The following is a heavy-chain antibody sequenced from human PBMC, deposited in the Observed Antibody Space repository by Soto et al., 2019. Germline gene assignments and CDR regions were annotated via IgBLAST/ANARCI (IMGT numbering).Heavy chain of an antibody. J-gene: IGHJ4*02. D-gene: IGHD4-17*01. CDR2: IYYSGST. CDR3: ARSNTVTTYYFDY. V-gene: IGHV4-61*01. Sequence: SETLSLTCTVSGGSVSSGSYYWSWIRQPPGKGLEWIGYIYYSGSTNYNPSLKSRVTISVDTSKNQFSLKLSSVTAADTAVYYCARSNTVTTYYFDYWGQGTLVTVSS. CDR1: GGSVSSGSYY.